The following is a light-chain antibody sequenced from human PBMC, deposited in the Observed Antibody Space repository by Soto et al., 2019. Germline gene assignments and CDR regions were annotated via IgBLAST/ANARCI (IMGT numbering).Light chain of an antibody. CDR3: QQYDNSVWT. V-gene: IGKV3-20*01. CDR2: GAS. J-gene: IGKJ1*01. CDR1: QSVSSNY. Sequence: ESVLTQSPCTLSLSPGERATLSCRASQSVSSNYLAWYQQKPGQAPRLLIYGASTRATGIPDRFSGSGSGTDFTLTISRLEPEDLAVYYCQQYDNSVWTFGQGTKVDIK.